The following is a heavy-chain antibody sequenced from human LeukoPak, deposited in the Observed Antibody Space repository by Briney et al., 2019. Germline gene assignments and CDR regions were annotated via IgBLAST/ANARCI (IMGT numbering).Heavy chain of an antibody. D-gene: IGHD1-1*01. CDR1: GFSLSTSGVG. CDR3: AHSRNIWNVFDY. V-gene: IGHV2-5*01. J-gene: IGHJ4*02. CDR2: IYWNDDK. Sequence: SGPTLVNPTQTLTLTCTFSGFSLSTSGVGVGWIRQPPGKALEWLALIYWNDDKRYSPSLKSRLTITKDTSKNQVVLTMTNMDPVDTATYYCAHSRNIWNVFDYWGQGTLVTVSS.